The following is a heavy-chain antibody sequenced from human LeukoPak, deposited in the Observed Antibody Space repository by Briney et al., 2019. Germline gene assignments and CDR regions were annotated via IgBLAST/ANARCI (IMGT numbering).Heavy chain of an antibody. CDR1: GFSLTTSGMC. V-gene: IGHV2-70*11. J-gene: IGHJ3*02. Sequence: SGPALVNPIQTLTLTCTLSGFSLTTSGMCVSWIRQPPGKALEWLARIDRDDDKYYNTSLKTRLTISKDASKSQVVLIMTNMDPVDTATYYCARTPYYYGSGTYFRAFDIWGQGTMVTVSS. CDR2: IDRDDDK. D-gene: IGHD3-10*01. CDR3: ARTPYYYGSGTYFRAFDI.